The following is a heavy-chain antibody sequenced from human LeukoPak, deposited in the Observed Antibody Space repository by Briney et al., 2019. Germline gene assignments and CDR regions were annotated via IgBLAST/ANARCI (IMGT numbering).Heavy chain of an antibody. D-gene: IGHD4-17*01. V-gene: IGHV3-23*01. CDR1: GFTFSIYA. CDR2: ISGSGGTA. Sequence: PGGSLRLSCAASGFTFSIYAMSWVRQAPGKGLEWVSAISGSGGTAYYADSVKGRFTISRDNSKNTLYLQMNSLRAEDTAVYYCARDRGDSSLDYWGQGTLVTVSS. J-gene: IGHJ4*02. CDR3: ARDRGDSSLDY.